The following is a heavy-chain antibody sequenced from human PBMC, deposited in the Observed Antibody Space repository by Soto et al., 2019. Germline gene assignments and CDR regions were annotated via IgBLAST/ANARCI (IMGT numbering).Heavy chain of an antibody. D-gene: IGHD1-1*01. V-gene: IGHV3-7*01. CDR3: ARDGRYPYY. J-gene: IGHJ4*02. CDR1: GFTFSSYW. Sequence: PGGSLRLSCAASGFTFSSYWMSWVRQAPGKGLEWVAIIKLDGSEEYYVDSVEGRFTISRDNAKNSLYLQMNSLRAEDTAVYYCARDGRYPYYWGQGTLVTVSS. CDR2: IKLDGSEE.